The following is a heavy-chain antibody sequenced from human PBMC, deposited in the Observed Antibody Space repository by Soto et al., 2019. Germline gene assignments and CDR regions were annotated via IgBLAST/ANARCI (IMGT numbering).Heavy chain of an antibody. V-gene: IGHV1-2*02. D-gene: IGHD3-10*01. CDR2: INPNSGGT. J-gene: IGHJ6*02. CDR3: ARDLTGLLWFGKDLRYYYYYDMDV. Sequence: ASVKVSCKASGYTFTGYYMHWVRQAPGQGLEWMGWINPNSGGTNYAQKFQGRVTMTRDTSISTAYMELSRVRSDDTAVYYCARDLTGLLWFGKDLRYYYYYDMDVWGQGTTVTVSS. CDR1: GYTFTGYY.